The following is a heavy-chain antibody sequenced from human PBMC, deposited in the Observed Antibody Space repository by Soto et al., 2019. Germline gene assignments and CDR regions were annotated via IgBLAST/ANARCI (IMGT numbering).Heavy chain of an antibody. CDR3: ARSYDSSGYLFDY. V-gene: IGHV3-30-3*01. CDR1: GFTFSSYA. J-gene: IGHJ4*02. CDR2: ISYDGSNK. Sequence: GGSLRLSCAASGFTFSSYAMHWVRQAPGKGLEWVAVISYDGSNKYYADSVKGRFTISRDNSKNTLYLQMNSLRAEDTAVYYCARSYDSSGYLFDYWGQGTLVTVSS. D-gene: IGHD3-22*01.